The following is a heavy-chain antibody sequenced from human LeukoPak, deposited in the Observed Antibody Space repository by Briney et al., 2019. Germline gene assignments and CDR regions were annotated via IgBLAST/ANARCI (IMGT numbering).Heavy chain of an antibody. Sequence: SVKVSCKASGGTFSSYTISWVRQAPGQGLEWMGRIIPILGIANYAQKFQGRVTITTDESTSTAYMELSSLRSEDTAVYYCARGYYDSSGYPIWGQGTMVTVSS. CDR2: IIPILGIA. V-gene: IGHV1-69*16. J-gene: IGHJ3*02. CDR3: ARGYYDSSGYPI. CDR1: GGTFSSYT. D-gene: IGHD3-22*01.